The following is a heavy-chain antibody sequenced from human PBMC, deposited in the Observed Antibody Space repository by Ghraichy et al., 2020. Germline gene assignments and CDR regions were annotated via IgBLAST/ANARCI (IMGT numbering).Heavy chain of an antibody. CDR3: ARDQVEAMDYYMDV. CDR1: GFTFSSYE. D-gene: IGHD1-26*01. CDR2: ISSSGSTI. J-gene: IGHJ6*03. Sequence: GESLNISCAASGFTFSSYEMNWVRQAPGKGLEWVSYISSSGSTIYYADSVKGRFTISRDNAKNSLYLQMNSLRAEDTAVYYCARDQVEAMDYYMDVWGKGTTVTVSS. V-gene: IGHV3-48*03.